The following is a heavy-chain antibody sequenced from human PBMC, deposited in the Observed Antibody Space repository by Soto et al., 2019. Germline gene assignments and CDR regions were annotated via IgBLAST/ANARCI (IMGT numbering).Heavy chain of an antibody. CDR2: INTGNGNT. J-gene: IGHJ4*02. D-gene: IGHD5-12*01. CDR1: VYTYSVDA. V-gene: IGHV1-3*04. CDR3: ARDSAYSEY. Sequence: ALLNVSRKTSVYTYSVDAIHWVRKAPGQRLEWMGWINTGNGNTKYSQEFQGTVTITRDTSASTAYMEVSSLRSEDTAVYYCARDSAYSEYWGQGTLVTVSS.